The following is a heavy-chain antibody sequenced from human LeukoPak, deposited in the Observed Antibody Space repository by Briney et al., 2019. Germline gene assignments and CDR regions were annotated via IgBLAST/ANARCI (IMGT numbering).Heavy chain of an antibody. J-gene: IGHJ6*03. Sequence: SETLSLTCTVSGYSISSGYYWGWIRQPPGKGLEWIGSIYYSGSTYYNPSLKSRVTISVDTSKNQFSLKLSSVTAADTAVYYCARDILTGLYYYYYMDVWGKGTTVTVSS. D-gene: IGHD3-9*01. V-gene: IGHV4-38-2*02. CDR3: ARDILTGLYYYYYMDV. CDR2: IYYSGST. CDR1: GYSISSGYY.